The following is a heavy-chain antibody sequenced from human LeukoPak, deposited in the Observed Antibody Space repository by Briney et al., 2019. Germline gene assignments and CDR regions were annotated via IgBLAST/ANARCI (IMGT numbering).Heavy chain of an antibody. D-gene: IGHD3-10*01. CDR3: ARVSDYYGSGNYYYYMDV. J-gene: IGHJ6*03. CDR1: GGSISSGSYY. CDR2: IYTSGST. Sequence: SETLSLTCTVSGGSISSGSYYWRWIRQPAGKGLEWIGRIYTSGSTNYNPSLKSRVTISVDTSKNQFSLKLSSVTAADTAVYYCARVSDYYGSGNYYYYMDVWGKGTTVTVSS. V-gene: IGHV4-61*02.